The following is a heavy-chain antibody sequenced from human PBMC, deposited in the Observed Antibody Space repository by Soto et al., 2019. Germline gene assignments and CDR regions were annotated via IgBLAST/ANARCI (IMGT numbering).Heavy chain of an antibody. D-gene: IGHD3-22*01. V-gene: IGHV4-39*01. CDR2: ISYSGST. CDR3: ARPYYYDDSGAN. CDR1: GASISSSSYY. J-gene: IGHJ4*02. Sequence: SETLSLTCTVSGASISSSSYYWGWIRQPPGKGLEWIGTISYSGSTNYNPSLKSRVTISVDTSKNQFSLKLTSVTAADTALYYCARPYYYDDSGANWGQGTLVTVSS.